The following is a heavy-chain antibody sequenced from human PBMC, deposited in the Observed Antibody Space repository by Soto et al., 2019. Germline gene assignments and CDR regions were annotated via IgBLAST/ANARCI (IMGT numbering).Heavy chain of an antibody. D-gene: IGHD6-19*01. V-gene: IGHV4-59*01. CDR1: GGSISSYY. CDR2: IYYSGST. Sequence: SETLSLTSTVSGGSISSYYWSWIRQPPGKGLEWIGYIYYSGSTNYNPSLKSRVTISVDTSKNQFSLKLSSVTAADTAVYYCARGGSSGWTRRIDYWGQGTLVTVSS. J-gene: IGHJ4*02. CDR3: ARGGSSGWTRRIDY.